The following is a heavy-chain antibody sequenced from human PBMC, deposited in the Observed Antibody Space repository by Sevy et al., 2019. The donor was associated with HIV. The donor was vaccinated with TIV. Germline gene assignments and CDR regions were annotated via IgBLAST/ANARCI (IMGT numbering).Heavy chain of an antibody. CDR1: GDSVTSGGYY. Sequence: SETLSLTCSVSGDSVTSGGYYWSWIRQPPGKGLEWIGYLYYSGSTNYNPSLRSRVTISVDTSKNQFSLNLNSVTAADTAVYYCARDQRRGHIFYGLDVWGQGTTVTVSS. D-gene: IGHD3-9*01. J-gene: IGHJ6*02. CDR2: LYYSGST. V-gene: IGHV4-61*08. CDR3: ARDQRRGHIFYGLDV.